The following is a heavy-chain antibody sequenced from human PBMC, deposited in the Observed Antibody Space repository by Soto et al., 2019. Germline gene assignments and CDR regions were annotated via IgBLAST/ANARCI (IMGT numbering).Heavy chain of an antibody. CDR3: ARGFFEARPTSYWFDP. CDR2: IIPIFGTA. CDR1: GGTFSSYA. D-gene: IGHD5-12*01. Sequence: GASVKVSCKASGGTFSSYAISWVRQAPGQGLEWMGGIIPIFGTANYAQKFQGRVTITADESTSTAYMELSSLRSEDTDVYYCARGFFEARPTSYWFDPWGQGTLVTVSS. V-gene: IGHV1-69*13. J-gene: IGHJ5*02.